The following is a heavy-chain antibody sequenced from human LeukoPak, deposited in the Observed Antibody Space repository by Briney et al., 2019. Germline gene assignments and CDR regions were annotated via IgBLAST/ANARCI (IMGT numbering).Heavy chain of an antibody. D-gene: IGHD2-21*01. Sequence: GGSLRLSCAASGFTFSSYSLHWVRGAPGQGLEWVSYISSSSSTIYYADSVKGRFTISRDNAKNSLYLQMNSLRAEDTAVYYCARDGTYCGGDCADYWGQGTLVTVSS. J-gene: IGHJ4*02. V-gene: IGHV3-48*01. CDR1: GFTFSSYS. CDR2: ISSSSSTI. CDR3: ARDGTYCGGDCADY.